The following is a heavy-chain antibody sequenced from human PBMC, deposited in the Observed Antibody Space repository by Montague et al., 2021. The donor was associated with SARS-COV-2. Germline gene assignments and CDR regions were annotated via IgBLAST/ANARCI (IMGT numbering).Heavy chain of an antibody. CDR1: GDSVSRNIAA. D-gene: IGHD6-19*01. V-gene: IGHV6-1*01. CDR3: EREQQCLGAVYYYYGMDV. CDR2: TYYRSNWDN. J-gene: IGHJ6*02. Sequence: CAISGDSVSRNIAAWNWIRQSQSRGLQWLGRTYYRSNWDNDYALSVKRRITIHPVTSKNPFSLQLNSVTPEDTAVYYCEREQQCLGAVYYYYGMDVWGQGTTVTVSS.